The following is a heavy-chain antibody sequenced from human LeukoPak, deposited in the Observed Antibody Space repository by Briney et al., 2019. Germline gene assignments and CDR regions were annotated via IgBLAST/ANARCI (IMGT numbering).Heavy chain of an antibody. CDR2: INPNSGDT. Sequence: GASVKVSCKASGYTFSGYYMHWVRQAPGQGLEWMGWINPNSGDTNYAQKFQGRVTMTRDTSIRTAYMELSRLRSDDMAVYYCAREAVSGDSSGYYLDYWGQGTLVTVSS. CDR3: AREAVSGDSSGYYLDY. D-gene: IGHD3-22*01. CDR1: GYTFSGYY. V-gene: IGHV1-2*02. J-gene: IGHJ4*02.